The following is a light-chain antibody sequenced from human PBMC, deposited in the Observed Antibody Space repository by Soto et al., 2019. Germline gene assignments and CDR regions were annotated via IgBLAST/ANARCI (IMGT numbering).Light chain of an antibody. CDR2: DVS. Sequence: QSVLTQPASVSGSPGQSITISCTGTSSDVGRYNYVSWYQQHPGKAPKLTIYDVSNRPSGVSSRFSGSKSGNTASLTISGLQAEDEADYHCSSFTSSSTYVFGTGTKVNVL. V-gene: IGLV2-14*01. J-gene: IGLJ1*01. CDR3: SSFTSSSTYV. CDR1: SSDVGRYNY.